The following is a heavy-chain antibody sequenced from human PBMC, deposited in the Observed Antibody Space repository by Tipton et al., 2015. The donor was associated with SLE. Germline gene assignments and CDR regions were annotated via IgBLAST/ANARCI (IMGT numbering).Heavy chain of an antibody. V-gene: IGHV4-39*01. CDR3: ARHGIGSSIYDYFDT. Sequence: TLSLTCTVSGGSISSTSHYWGWIRQPPGKGLEWIGHLYSSGSTYYNPSLQSRLSISVDTSKDQFSLNLRSVTAADTAVYYCARHGIGSSIYDYFDTWGQGTLVTASS. CDR1: GGSISSTSHY. D-gene: IGHD3-16*01. J-gene: IGHJ4*02. CDR2: LYSSGST.